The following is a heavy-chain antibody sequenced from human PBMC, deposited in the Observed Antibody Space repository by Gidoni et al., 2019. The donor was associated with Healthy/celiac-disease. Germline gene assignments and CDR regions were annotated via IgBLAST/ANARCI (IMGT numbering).Heavy chain of an antibody. CDR1: VVTFSSDA. J-gene: IGHJ4*02. V-gene: IGHV3-23*01. CDR3: AKGVWDY. Sequence: EVQLLESGGCLVQPGGSLRLFCAASVVTFSSDAMSWVGQAPGKGLEWVSAISVSGGSTYYADSVNVRFTNSRDNSKNTLYLQMNSLRAEDTAVYYCAKGVWDYWGQGTLVTVSS. CDR2: ISVSGGST. D-gene: IGHD2-8*01.